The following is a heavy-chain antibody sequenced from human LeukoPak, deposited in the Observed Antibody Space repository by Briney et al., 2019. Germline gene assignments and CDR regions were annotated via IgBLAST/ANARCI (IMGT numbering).Heavy chain of an antibody. V-gene: IGHV4-34*01. CDR1: GGSFSGYY. D-gene: IGHD2-2*01. Sequence: SETLSLTCAVYGGSFSGYYWSWIRQPPGKGLEWIGEINHSGSTNYNPSLKSRVTISVDTSKNQFSLKLSSVTAADTAVYYCARAPPVLPGGNWFDPWGQGTLATVSS. CDR2: INHSGST. J-gene: IGHJ5*02. CDR3: ARAPPVLPGGNWFDP.